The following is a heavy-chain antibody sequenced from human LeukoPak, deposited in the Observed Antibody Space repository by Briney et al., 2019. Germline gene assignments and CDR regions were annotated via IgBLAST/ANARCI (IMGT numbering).Heavy chain of an antibody. J-gene: IGHJ3*02. CDR2: IYHSGST. CDR1: AFSISSGYL. CDR3: ARLPYDSIGWYAFDT. Sequence: SETLSLTCVVSAFSISSGYLWGWIRQPPGKGLEWIGGIYHSGSTYYNPSLKSRVTISVDTSKNQLSLKLRSVTAADTAVYYSARLPYDSIGWYAFDTWGQGTMVTVSS. V-gene: IGHV4-38-2*01. D-gene: IGHD3-22*01.